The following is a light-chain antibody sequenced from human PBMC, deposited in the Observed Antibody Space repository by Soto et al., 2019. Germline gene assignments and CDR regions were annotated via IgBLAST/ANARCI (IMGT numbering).Light chain of an antibody. CDR1: SSNIGSNY. CDR3: AAWDDSLSVV. V-gene: IGLV1-47*01. Sequence: QPVLTQSPSASGTPGQRVTISCSGSSSNIGSNYVYWYQQLPGTAPKLLIYRNNQRPSGVPDRFSGSKSGTSASLAISGLRSEDEADYYCAAWDDSLSVVFGGGTKLTVL. CDR2: RNN. J-gene: IGLJ2*01.